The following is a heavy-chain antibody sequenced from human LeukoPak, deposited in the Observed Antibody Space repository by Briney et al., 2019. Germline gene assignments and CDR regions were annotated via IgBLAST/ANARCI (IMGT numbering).Heavy chain of an antibody. V-gene: IGHV3-7*03. Sequence: EGSLRLSCAASGFTFSSYWMSWVRQAPGKGLEWVANIKQDGSEKYYVDSVKGRFTISRDNAKNSLYLQMNSLRAEDTAVYYCARELSNDILTGYSDAFDIWGQGTMVTVSS. CDR3: ARELSNDILTGYSDAFDI. D-gene: IGHD3-9*01. J-gene: IGHJ3*02. CDR2: IKQDGSEK. CDR1: GFTFSSYW.